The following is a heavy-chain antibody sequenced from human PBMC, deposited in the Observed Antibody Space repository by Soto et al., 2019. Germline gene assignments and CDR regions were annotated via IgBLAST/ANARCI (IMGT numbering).Heavy chain of an antibody. CDR2: IKQDGSEK. CDR3: ARDMGGDFWSGYYEEGGAFDI. V-gene: IGHV3-7*01. Sequence: GGSLRLSCAASGFTFSSYWMSWVRQAPGKGLEWVANIKQDGSEKYYVDSVKGRFTISRDNAKNSLYLQMNSLRAEDTAVYYCARDMGGDFWSGYYEEGGAFDIWGQATMVTVSS. CDR1: GFTFSSYW. J-gene: IGHJ3*02. D-gene: IGHD3-3*01.